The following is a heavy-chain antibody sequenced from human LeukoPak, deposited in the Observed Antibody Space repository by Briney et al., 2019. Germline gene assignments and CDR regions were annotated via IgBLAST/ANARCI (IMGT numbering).Heavy chain of an antibody. D-gene: IGHD5-24*01. CDR3: ARGRMAIIDYYYGMDV. J-gene: IGHJ6*02. Sequence: PGRSLRLSCAASGFTFSSYAMHWVRQAPGKGLEWVAVISYDGSNKYYADSVEGRFTISRDNSKNTLYLQMNSLRAEDTAVYYCARGRMAIIDYYYGMDVWGQGTTVTVSS. V-gene: IGHV3-30*04. CDR2: ISYDGSNK. CDR1: GFTFSSYA.